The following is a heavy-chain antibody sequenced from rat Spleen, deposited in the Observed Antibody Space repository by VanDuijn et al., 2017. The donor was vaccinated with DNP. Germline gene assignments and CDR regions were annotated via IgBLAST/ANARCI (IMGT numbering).Heavy chain of an antibody. J-gene: IGHJ2*01. D-gene: IGHD1-11*01. CDR1: GFTFSNSD. CDR3: ARGGLYYFDY. CDR2: ISTSGGST. Sequence: EVQLVESGGGLVQPGRSMKLSCAASGFTFSNSDMAWVRQAPTKGLEWVASISTSGGSTYYRDSVKGRFTISRDNAKSTLYLQMNSLRSEDTATYYCARGGLYYFDYWGQGVMVTVSS. V-gene: IGHV5-25*01.